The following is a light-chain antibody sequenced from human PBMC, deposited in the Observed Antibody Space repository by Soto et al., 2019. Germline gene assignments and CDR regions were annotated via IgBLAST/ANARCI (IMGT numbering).Light chain of an antibody. CDR3: QQFGNSPLFT. J-gene: IGKJ4*01. CDR1: QIISTNY. CDR2: GTS. Sequence: EVVLTQSPDTLSLSLGERATLSCRASQIISTNYLAWYQQRPGQTPRLLIYGTSNRATGVPDRFCGSGSGTDFTLTISSLEPEDFAVYYCQQFGNSPLFTFGEGTKVEIK. V-gene: IGKV3-20*01.